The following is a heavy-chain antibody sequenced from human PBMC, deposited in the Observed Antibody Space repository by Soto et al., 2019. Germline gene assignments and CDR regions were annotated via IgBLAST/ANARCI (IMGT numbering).Heavy chain of an antibody. Sequence: GGSLRLSCAASGFTFSSYAMSWVRQAPGKGLEWVSAISGSGGSTYYADSVKGRFTISRDNSKNTLYPQMNSLRAEDTAVYYCAKDQARKYDFWSGYPSTDWGQGTLVTVSS. CDR3: AKDQARKYDFWSGYPSTD. CDR2: ISGSGGST. J-gene: IGHJ4*02. CDR1: GFTFSSYA. D-gene: IGHD3-3*01. V-gene: IGHV3-23*01.